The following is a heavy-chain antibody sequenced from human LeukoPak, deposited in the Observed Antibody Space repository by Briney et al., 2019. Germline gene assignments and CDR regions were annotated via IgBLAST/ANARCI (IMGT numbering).Heavy chain of an antibody. CDR2: IIPIFGTA. CDR3: ARDRPGRYCSSISCYSASPFDP. J-gene: IGHJ5*02. V-gene: IGHV1-69*13. D-gene: IGHD2-2*02. CDR1: GGTVRRYA. Sequence: SVKVSCKASGGTVRRYAISWVRQAPGQGLEWMGGIIPIFGTANYAQKFQGRVTITADESSGTAYVELSSLKSEDTAVYYCARDRPGRYCSSISCYSASPFDPWGQGTLVTVSS.